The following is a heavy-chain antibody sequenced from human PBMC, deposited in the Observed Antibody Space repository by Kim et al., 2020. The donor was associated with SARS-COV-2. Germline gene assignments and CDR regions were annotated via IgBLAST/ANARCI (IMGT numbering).Heavy chain of an antibody. Sequence: SETLSLTCTVSGGSVSSGSYYWSWIRQPPGKGLEWIGYIYYSGSTNYNPSLKSRVTISVDTSKNQFSLKLSSVTAADTAVYYCARRVGVLWFGDGGWFDPWGQGTLVTVSS. CDR1: GGSVSSGSYY. J-gene: IGHJ5*02. V-gene: IGHV4-61*01. CDR3: ARRVGVLWFGDGGWFDP. CDR2: IYYSGST. D-gene: IGHD3-10*01.